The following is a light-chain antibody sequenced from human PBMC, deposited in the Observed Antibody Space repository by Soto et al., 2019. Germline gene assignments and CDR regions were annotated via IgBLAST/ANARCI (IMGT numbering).Light chain of an antibody. J-gene: IGKJ1*01. V-gene: IGKV3-15*01. CDR1: QSVSSN. CDR2: GAS. CDR3: QQYNNWLWT. Sequence: EIVMTPSPATLSVSPGERATLSCRASQSVSSNLAWYQQKPGQAPRLLIYGASTRATGSPARFSGSGSGTEFTLTISSLQSEDFAVYYCQQYNNWLWTFGQGTKV.